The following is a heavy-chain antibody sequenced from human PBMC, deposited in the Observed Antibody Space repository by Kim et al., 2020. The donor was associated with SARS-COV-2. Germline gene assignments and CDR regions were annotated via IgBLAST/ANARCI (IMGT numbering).Heavy chain of an antibody. CDR2: INTNSGNP. V-gene: IGHV7-4-1*04. J-gene: IGHJ4*02. CDR1: GYTFTDYA. D-gene: IGHD3-16*01. Sequence: ASVKVSCKASGYTFTDYAVHWVRQAPGQGLEWMGWINTNSGNPMYAQGFTGRFVFSLDTSVSMAYLQISSLEAEDTAVYYCARKNKGGESHPFDYWGQGTLVTVSS. CDR3: ARKNKGGESHPFDY.